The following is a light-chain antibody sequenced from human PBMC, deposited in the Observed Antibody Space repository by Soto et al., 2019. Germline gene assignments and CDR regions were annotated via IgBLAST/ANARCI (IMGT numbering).Light chain of an antibody. J-gene: IGKJ4*01. CDR1: QGIAPY. Sequence: DVQMTQSPSSLSAFVGDRVTITCRASQGIAPYLAWFQQKPGKVPKLLIYATSTLQSGVPSRFSGSGSGTVFPLTINSLQPKDVGTYYCQKYNSAPLTFGGGTKVEIK. CDR2: ATS. CDR3: QKYNSAPLT. V-gene: IGKV1-27*01.